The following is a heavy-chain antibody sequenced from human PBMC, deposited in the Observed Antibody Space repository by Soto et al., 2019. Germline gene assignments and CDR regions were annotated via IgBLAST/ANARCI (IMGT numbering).Heavy chain of an antibody. CDR1: GGSISSYY. J-gene: IGHJ5*02. CDR3: AISSGYADWFDP. D-gene: IGHD3-22*01. Sequence: SETLSLTCTVSGGSISSYYWSWIRQPPGKGLEWIGYIYYSGSTNYNPSLKSRVTISVDTSKNQFSLKLRPVTAADTAVYYCAISSGYADWFDPWGQGTLVTVSS. CDR2: IYYSGST. V-gene: IGHV4-59*12.